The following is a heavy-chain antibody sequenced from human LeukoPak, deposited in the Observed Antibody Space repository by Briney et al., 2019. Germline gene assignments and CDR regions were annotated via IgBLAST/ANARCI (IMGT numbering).Heavy chain of an antibody. CDR2: ISSSSSYI. D-gene: IGHD6-19*01. Sequence: GGSLRLSCAASGFTFSSYSMNWVRQAPGKGLEWVSSISSSSSYIYYADSVKGRFTISRDNAKNTLFLQMNSLRPADTAVYYCATTLGSGWKFDYWGQGTLVTVSS. CDR1: GFTFSSYS. J-gene: IGHJ4*02. CDR3: ATTLGSGWKFDY. V-gene: IGHV3-21*01.